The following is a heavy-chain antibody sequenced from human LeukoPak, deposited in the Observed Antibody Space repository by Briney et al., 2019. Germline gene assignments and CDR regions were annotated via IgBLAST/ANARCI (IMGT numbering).Heavy chain of an antibody. CDR2: ISGSGGNT. V-gene: IGHV3-23*01. D-gene: IGHD2-15*01. CDR3: AKNGDRGAYCTGGTCYPYFYYYMDV. Sequence: PGGTLRLSCAASGFTFTSYGMSWVRQAPGKGLEWVSGISGSGGNTYYADSVKGRFTISRDNSKNTLYLQMNSLRAEDTAIYYCAKNGDRGAYCTGGTCYPYFYYYMDVWGKGTTVTI. J-gene: IGHJ6*03. CDR1: GFTFTSYG.